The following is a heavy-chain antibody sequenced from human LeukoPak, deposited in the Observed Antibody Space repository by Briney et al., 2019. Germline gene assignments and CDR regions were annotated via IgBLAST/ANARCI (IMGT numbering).Heavy chain of an antibody. CDR2: IHHSGST. Sequence: SETLSLTCTVSGGSISSSSYYWGWIRQPPGKGLEWIGMIHHSGSTYYNPSLKSRVTISGDTSKNQFSLKLSSVTAADTAVYYCARVNGSGLYYYYYMDVWGKGTTVTVSS. V-gene: IGHV4-39*07. D-gene: IGHD3-10*01. CDR3: ARVNGSGLYYYYYMDV. J-gene: IGHJ6*03. CDR1: GGSISSSSYY.